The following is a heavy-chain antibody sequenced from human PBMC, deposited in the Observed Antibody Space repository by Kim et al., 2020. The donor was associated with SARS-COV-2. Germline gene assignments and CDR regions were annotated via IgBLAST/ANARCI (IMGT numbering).Heavy chain of an antibody. CDR3: ARVPTPYYYDSSGYYGGYYFEY. J-gene: IGHJ4*02. D-gene: IGHD3-22*01. V-gene: IGHV4-38-2*02. Sequence: SETLSLTCTVSGYSISSGYYWGWIRQPPGKGLEWIGSIYHSGSTYYNPSLKSRVTISVDTSKNQFSLKLSSVTAADTAVYYCARVPTPYYYDSSGYYGGYYFEYWGQGTLVTVSS. CDR1: GYSISSGYY. CDR2: IYHSGST.